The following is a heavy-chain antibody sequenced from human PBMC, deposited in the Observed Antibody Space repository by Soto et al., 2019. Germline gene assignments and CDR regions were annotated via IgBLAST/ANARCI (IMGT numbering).Heavy chain of an antibody. Sequence: ASVKVSCKASGYTFTSYYMHWVRQAPGQGLEWMGIINPSGGSTSYAQKFQGRVTMTRDTSTSTVYMELSSLRSEDTAVYYCARYVVVVAANNWFEPWGQGTLVTVSS. CDR1: GYTFTSYY. CDR3: ARYVVVVAANNWFEP. V-gene: IGHV1-46*03. CDR2: INPSGGST. J-gene: IGHJ5*02. D-gene: IGHD2-15*01.